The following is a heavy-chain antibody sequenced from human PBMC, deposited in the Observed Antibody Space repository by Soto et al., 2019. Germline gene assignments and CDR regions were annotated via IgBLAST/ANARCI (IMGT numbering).Heavy chain of an antibody. D-gene: IGHD3-10*01. Sequence: QLQLQESGPGLVKPSETLSLTCTVSGGSISTNGYYWGYIRQPPGKGLEWIGSIFHSGSTYYNPSLKTRVTISVDTSKNQFSLKLSSVTAADTAVYYCARHLGDYYGSGSYSYWFDPWGQGTLVTVSS. J-gene: IGHJ5*02. CDR3: ARHLGDYYGSGSYSYWFDP. CDR2: IFHSGST. CDR1: GGSISTNGYY. V-gene: IGHV4-39*01.